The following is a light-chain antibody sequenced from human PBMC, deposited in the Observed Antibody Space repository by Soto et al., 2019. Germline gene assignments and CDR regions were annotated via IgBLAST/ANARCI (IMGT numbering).Light chain of an antibody. Sequence: QSALTQPRSVSGSPGQSVTISCTGTSSDVGRYNYVSWYQQHPGKAPKLMIYDVSIRPSGVSDRFSGSKSGNTASLTISGLQAEDEADYYCSSYTSSSTVVFGGGTQLTVL. CDR2: DVS. J-gene: IGLJ3*02. V-gene: IGLV2-14*03. CDR1: SSDVGRYNY. CDR3: SSYTSSSTVV.